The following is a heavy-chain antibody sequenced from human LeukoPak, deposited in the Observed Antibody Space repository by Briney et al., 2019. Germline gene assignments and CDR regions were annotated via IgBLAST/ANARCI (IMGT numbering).Heavy chain of an antibody. D-gene: IGHD4-17*01. CDR1: GGSISSYY. V-gene: IGHV4-59*12. CDR2: IYYRGST. CDR3: ARSPSVTTSWFDP. Sequence: SETLSLTCTVSGGSISSYYWSWIRQPPGKGLEWIGYIYYRGSTNYNPSLKSRVTMSVDTSKNQFSLKLNSVTAADTAVYYCARSPSVTTSWFDPWGQGTLVTVSS. J-gene: IGHJ5*02.